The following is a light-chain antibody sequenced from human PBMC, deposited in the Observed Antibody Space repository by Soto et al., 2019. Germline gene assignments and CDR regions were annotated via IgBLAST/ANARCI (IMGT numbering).Light chain of an antibody. Sequence: QSALTQPASVSGSPGLSITMSCTGTSSDFGGYNHVSWYQQHPGKAPKLMIYDVSDRPSGVSNRFSGSKSGNTASLTISGLQAEDEADYYCSSYTSSTLVVFGGGTKLTVL. CDR3: SSYTSSTLVV. CDR1: SSDFGGYNH. CDR2: DVS. J-gene: IGLJ2*01. V-gene: IGLV2-14*01.